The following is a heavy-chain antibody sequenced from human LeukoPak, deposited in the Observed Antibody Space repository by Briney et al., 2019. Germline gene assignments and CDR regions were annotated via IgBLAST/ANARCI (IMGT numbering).Heavy chain of an antibody. Sequence: GRSLRLSCAASGFTFDDYAKHWVRQAPGKGLEWVSGISWNSGSIGYADSVKGRFTISRDNAKNSLYLQMSSLRAEDTALYYCAKGRGVVVVYFDYWGQGTLVTVSS. CDR1: GFTFDDYA. D-gene: IGHD2-15*01. J-gene: IGHJ4*02. CDR3: AKGRGVVVVYFDY. V-gene: IGHV3-9*01. CDR2: ISWNSGSI.